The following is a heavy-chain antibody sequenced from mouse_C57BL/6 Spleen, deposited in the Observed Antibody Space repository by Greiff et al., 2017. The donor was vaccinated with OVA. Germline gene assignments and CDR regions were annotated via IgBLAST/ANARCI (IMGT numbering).Heavy chain of an antibody. Sequence: EVKLMESGPGLVKPSQSLSLTCSVTGYSITSGYYWNWIRQFPGNKLEWMGYISYDGSNNYNPSLKNLISITRDTSKNQFFLKLNSVTTEDTATYYCARGTTVVARGYFDVWGTGTTVTVSS. CDR1: GYSITSGYY. J-gene: IGHJ1*03. V-gene: IGHV3-6*01. CDR3: ARGTTVVARGYFDV. CDR2: ISYDGSN. D-gene: IGHD1-1*01.